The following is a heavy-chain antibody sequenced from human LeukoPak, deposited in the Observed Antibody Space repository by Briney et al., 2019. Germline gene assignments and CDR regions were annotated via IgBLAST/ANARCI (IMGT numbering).Heavy chain of an antibody. CDR3: ARGYVSSTRTY. CDR2: ISLSNGDT. Sequence: ASVKVSCKASGYTFTAYYMHWVRQAPGQGLEWMGRISLSNGDTNYAQKFQGRVTMTRDTSISTASMEVNSLVSDDTAVYYCARGYVSSTRTYWGQGTLITVSS. J-gene: IGHJ4*02. D-gene: IGHD2-2*01. CDR1: GYTFTAYY. V-gene: IGHV1-2*06.